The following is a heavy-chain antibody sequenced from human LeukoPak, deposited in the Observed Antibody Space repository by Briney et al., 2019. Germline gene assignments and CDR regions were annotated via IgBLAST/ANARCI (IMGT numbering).Heavy chain of an antibody. CDR1: GFTLGSYG. CDR2: INHSGST. Sequence: AGGSLRLSCAASGFTLGSYGMHWVRQAPGKGLEWIGEINHSGSTNYNPSLKSRVTISVDTSKNQFSLKLSSVTAADTAVYYCARSNYYDSRLRGYFDYWGQGTLVTVSS. CDR3: ARSNYYDSRLRGYFDY. J-gene: IGHJ4*02. V-gene: IGHV4-34*01. D-gene: IGHD3-22*01.